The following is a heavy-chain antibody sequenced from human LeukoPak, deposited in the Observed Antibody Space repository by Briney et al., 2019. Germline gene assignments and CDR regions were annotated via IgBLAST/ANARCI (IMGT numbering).Heavy chain of an antibody. J-gene: IGHJ6*03. V-gene: IGHV3-23*01. Sequence: GGSLRLSCAASGFTFSSYAMSWVCQAPGKGLEWVSAISGSGGSTYYADSVKGRFTISRDNSKNTPYLQMNSLRAEDTAVYYCAKGITSPLYYYYMDVWGKGTTVTVSS. CDR1: GFTFSSYA. CDR3: AKGITSPLYYYYMDV. CDR2: ISGSGGST. D-gene: IGHD2-2*01.